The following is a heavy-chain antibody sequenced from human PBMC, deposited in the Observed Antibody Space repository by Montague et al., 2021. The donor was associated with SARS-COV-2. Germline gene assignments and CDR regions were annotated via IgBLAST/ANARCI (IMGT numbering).Heavy chain of an antibody. CDR3: AREIIAADAFDY. J-gene: IGHJ3*01. D-gene: IGHD2-21*01. CDR2: ISYAGSNK. Sequence: SLRLSCAASGLTFSNFAMHWVRQAPGKGLKWVAYISYAGSNKYYADSVKGRFTISRDNSKNTLYLQMNSLRAEDTAVYYCAREIIAADAFDYWGQGTMVTVSS. V-gene: IGHV3-30-3*01. CDR1: GLTFSNFA.